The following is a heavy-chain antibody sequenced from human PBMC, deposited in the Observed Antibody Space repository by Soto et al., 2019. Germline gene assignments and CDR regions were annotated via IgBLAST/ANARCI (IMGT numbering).Heavy chain of an antibody. CDR2: IIPIFGTA. CDR3: ATHSSGSGSFYYGMDV. J-gene: IGHJ6*02. V-gene: IGHV1-69*12. CDR1: GGTFSSYA. D-gene: IGHD6-19*01. Sequence: QVQLVQSGAEVKKPGSSVKVSCKASGGTFSSYAISWVRQAPGQGLEWMGGIIPIFGTANYAQKFQGRVTITADESTSTAYMERSSLRSEDTAVYYCATHSSGSGSFYYGMDVWGQGTTVTVSS.